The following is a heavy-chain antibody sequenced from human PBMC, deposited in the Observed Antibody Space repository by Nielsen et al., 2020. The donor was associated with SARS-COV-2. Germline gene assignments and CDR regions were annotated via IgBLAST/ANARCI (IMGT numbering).Heavy chain of an antibody. V-gene: IGHV1-18*01. CDR3: ARGRSLTLSSSGRFGWLDP. D-gene: IGHD6-19*01. CDR2: ISAYNGNT. J-gene: IGHJ5*02. Sequence: ASVKVSCKASGYTFTSYGISWVRQAPGQGLEWMGWISAYNGNTNYAQKFQGRVTMTRDTSTSTVHMELSSLRSDDTAVYYCARGRSLTLSSSGRFGWLDPWGQGTLVTVSS. CDR1: GYTFTSYG.